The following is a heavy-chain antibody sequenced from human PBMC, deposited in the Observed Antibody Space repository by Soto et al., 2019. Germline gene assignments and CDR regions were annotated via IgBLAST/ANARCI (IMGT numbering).Heavy chain of an antibody. V-gene: IGHV1-18*01. Sequence: ASVKVSCKASGYTFTSYGISWVRQAPGQGLEWMGWISAYNGNTNYAQKLQGRVTMTTDTSTSTAYMELRSLRSDDTAVYYCASHSRVRGNYYYTDVWGKGTTVTVSS. CDR3: ASHSRVRGNYYYTDV. D-gene: IGHD3-10*01. CDR1: GYTFTSYG. CDR2: ISAYNGNT. J-gene: IGHJ6*03.